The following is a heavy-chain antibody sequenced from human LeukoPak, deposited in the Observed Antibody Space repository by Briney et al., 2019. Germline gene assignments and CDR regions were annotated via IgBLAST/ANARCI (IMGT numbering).Heavy chain of an antibody. CDR3: AKSGGLSGSGRLAMDV. V-gene: IGHV3-23*01. J-gene: IGHJ6*02. CDR2: ISGSGGST. CDR1: GFTFSSYA. D-gene: IGHD3-10*01. Sequence: GGSLRLSCAASGFTFSSYAMSWVREAPGKGLEWVSAISGSGGSTYYADSVKGRFTISRDNSNNTLYVQMNSLRVEDTAVYYCAKSGGLSGSGRLAMDVWGQGTTATVSS.